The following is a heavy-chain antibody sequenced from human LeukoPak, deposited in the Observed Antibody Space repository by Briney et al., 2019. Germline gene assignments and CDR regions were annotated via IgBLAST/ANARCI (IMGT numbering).Heavy chain of an antibody. Sequence: SETLSLTCAVYGGSFSGYYWSWIRQPPGKGLEWIGEINHSGSTNYNPSLKSRVTISVDTSKHQFSLKLSSVTAADTAVYYCARVEEIVVVPAATPRRLAFDYWGQGTLVTVSS. V-gene: IGHV4-34*01. CDR2: INHSGST. CDR1: GGSFSGYY. CDR3: ARVEEIVVVPAATPRRLAFDY. D-gene: IGHD2-2*01. J-gene: IGHJ4*02.